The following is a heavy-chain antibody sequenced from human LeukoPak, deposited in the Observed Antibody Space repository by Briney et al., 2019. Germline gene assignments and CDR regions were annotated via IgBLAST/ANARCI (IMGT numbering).Heavy chain of an antibody. CDR1: GGSISGYY. CDR3: ARGSEWLSP. CDR2: IYTSGST. V-gene: IGHV4-4*07. D-gene: IGHD3-3*01. J-gene: IGHJ5*02. Sequence: PSETLSLTCTVSGGSISGYYWSWIRQPAGKGLEWIGRIYTSGSTNYSPSLQSRVTMSVDTSRNQLSLKLNSATAADTAVYYCARGSEWLSPWGQGTLVTVS.